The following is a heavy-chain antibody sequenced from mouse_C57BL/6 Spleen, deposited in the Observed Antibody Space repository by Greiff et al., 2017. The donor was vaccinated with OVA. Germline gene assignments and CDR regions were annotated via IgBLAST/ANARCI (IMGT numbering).Heavy chain of an antibody. Sequence: VQLQQSGAELVKPGASVKISCKASGYAFSSYWMNWVKQRPGKGLEWIGQIYPGDGDTNYNGKFKGKATLTADKSSSTAYMQLSSLTSEDSAVYFCARSGPYDYDGYWGQGTTLTVSS. CDR1: GYAFSSYW. CDR3: ARSGPYDYDGY. J-gene: IGHJ2*01. V-gene: IGHV1-80*01. CDR2: IYPGDGDT. D-gene: IGHD2-4*01.